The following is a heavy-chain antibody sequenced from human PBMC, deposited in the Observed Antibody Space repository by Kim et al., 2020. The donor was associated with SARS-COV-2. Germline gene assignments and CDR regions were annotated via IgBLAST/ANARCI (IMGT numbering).Heavy chain of an antibody. V-gene: IGHV4-31*02. D-gene: IGHD3-22*01. CDR3: ARMPYYYDSSGYGDY. Sequence: PSLKSRVTISVDTSKNEFSLKLSSVTAADTAVYYCARMPYYYDSSGYGDYWGQGTLVTVSS. J-gene: IGHJ4*02.